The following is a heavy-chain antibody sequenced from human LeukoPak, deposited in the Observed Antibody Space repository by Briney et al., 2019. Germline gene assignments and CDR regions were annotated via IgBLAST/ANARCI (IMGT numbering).Heavy chain of an antibody. CDR1: GFTFSSHA. J-gene: IGHJ4*02. D-gene: IGHD3-10*01. Sequence: GGSLRLSCAASGFTFSSHAMHWVRQAPGKGLEWVAVISYDGGNTYYADSVKGRFTISRDNSKNTLYLQLNSLRAEDTAVYYCARDSTCYYGSGSSGPHYFDYWGQGTLVTVSS. V-gene: IGHV3-30*01. CDR3: ARDSTCYYGSGSSGPHYFDY. CDR2: ISYDGGNT.